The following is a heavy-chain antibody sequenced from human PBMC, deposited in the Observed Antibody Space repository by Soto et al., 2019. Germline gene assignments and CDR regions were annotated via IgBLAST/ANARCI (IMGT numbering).Heavy chain of an antibody. V-gene: IGHV4-59*01. CDR1: GGSISSYY. CDR3: ARGLTYYDILTGYPLPFFDY. CDR2: IYYSGST. Sequence: SETLSLTCTVSGGSISSYYWSWIRQPPGKGLEWIGYIYYSGSTNYNPSLKSRVTISVDTSKNQFSLKLSSVTAADTAVYYCARGLTYYDILTGYPLPFFDYWGQGTLVTVS. D-gene: IGHD3-9*01. J-gene: IGHJ4*02.